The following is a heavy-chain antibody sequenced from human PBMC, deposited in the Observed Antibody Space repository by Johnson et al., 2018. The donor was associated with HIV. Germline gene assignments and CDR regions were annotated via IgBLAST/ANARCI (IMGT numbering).Heavy chain of an antibody. D-gene: IGHD2-15*01. CDR2: IWYDGSNP. Sequence: QVQLVESGGGVVQPGRSLRLSCAASGFIFNDYPMYWVRQPPGKGLEWVAVIWYDGSNPSYADYVKGRFTVSRDNSKNTLYLQMNSLRTEDTAVYYCARERYGSQAIDAFDIWGQGTMVTVTS. CDR1: GFIFNDYP. CDR3: ARERYGSQAIDAFDI. V-gene: IGHV3-30*04. J-gene: IGHJ3*02.